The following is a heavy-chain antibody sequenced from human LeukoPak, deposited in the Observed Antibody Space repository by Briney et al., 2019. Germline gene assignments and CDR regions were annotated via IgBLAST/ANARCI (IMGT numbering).Heavy chain of an antibody. D-gene: IGHD2-2*01. CDR3: ATDGDYCSSTSCYRNY. Sequence: ASVKVSCEASGYTFTSYGISWVRQAPGQGLEWMGWISVYNGNTNYAQKFQGRVTMTTDISTSTAYMELRSLRSDDTAVYYCATDGDYCSSTSCYRNYWGQGTLVTVSS. CDR1: GYTFTSYG. V-gene: IGHV1-18*01. J-gene: IGHJ4*02. CDR2: ISVYNGNT.